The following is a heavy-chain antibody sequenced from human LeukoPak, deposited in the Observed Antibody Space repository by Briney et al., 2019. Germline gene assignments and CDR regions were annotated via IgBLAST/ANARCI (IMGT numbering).Heavy chain of an antibody. CDR3: AKGSLYTTSWTPLDY. V-gene: IGHV3-23*01. Sequence: PGGSLRLSCAASGFTFSTYALSWVRQSPGKGLEWVSAIGSRGITTYYAASAKGRFTISRDNSKNTLYLQMNSLRAEDTALYYCAKGSLYTTSWTPLDYWGQGTLVTVSS. CDR2: IGSRGITT. CDR1: GFTFSTYA. J-gene: IGHJ4*02. D-gene: IGHD2-2*01.